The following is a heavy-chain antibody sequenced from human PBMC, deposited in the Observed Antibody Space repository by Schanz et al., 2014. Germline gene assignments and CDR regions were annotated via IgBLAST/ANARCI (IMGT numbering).Heavy chain of an antibody. V-gene: IGHV3-21*01. D-gene: IGHD6-19*01. CDR2: ISTSGTYM. Sequence: EVQLVESGGGWVQPGGSLRLSCAASGFTFSDYSMNWVRQAPGRGLEWVSSISTSGTYMYIADSLKGRLTISRDDAKKSMYLQMNNLRAEDTAVYYCTKDKSQIAVAGLFDLWGQGTLVTVSS. CDR3: TKDKSQIAVAGLFDL. J-gene: IGHJ4*02. CDR1: GFTFSDYS.